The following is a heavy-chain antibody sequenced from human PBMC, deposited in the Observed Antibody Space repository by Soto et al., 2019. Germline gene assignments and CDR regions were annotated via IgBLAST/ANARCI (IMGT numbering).Heavy chain of an antibody. CDR2: INHSGST. CDR1: GGSFSGYY. D-gene: IGHD3-10*01. J-gene: IGHJ5*02. Sequence: PSETLSLTCAVYGGSFSGYYWSWIRQPPGKGLEWIGEINHSGSTNYNPSLKSRVTISVDTSKNQFSLKLSSVTAADTAVYYCAGSPWLLWFGEFGHWFDPWGQGTLVTVSS. V-gene: IGHV4-34*01. CDR3: AGSPWLLWFGEFGHWFDP.